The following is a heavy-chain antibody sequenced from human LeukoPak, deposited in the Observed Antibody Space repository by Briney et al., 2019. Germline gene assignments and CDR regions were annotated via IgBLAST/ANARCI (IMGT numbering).Heavy chain of an antibody. V-gene: IGHV4-59*01. D-gene: IGHD6-13*01. CDR3: AREVVEQQLWMGSYYYGMDV. CDR1: GGSISTYH. J-gene: IGHJ6*02. CDR2: IYYSGDT. Sequence: SETLSLTCTVSGGSISTYHWSWIRQPPGKGLEWIGYIYYSGDTNQNPSLTSRATISVDTSKNQFSLKLKSVAAADTAVYYCAREVVEQQLWMGSYYYGMDVWGQGTTVTVSS.